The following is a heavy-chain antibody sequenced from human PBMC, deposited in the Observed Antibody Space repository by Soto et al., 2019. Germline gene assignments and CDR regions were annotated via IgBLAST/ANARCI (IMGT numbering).Heavy chain of an antibody. D-gene: IGHD1-1*01. CDR2: MSHSGGT. CDR1: GGFVSSGSYY. J-gene: IGHJ3*02. CDR3: ARVERGTATTVVDAFDI. V-gene: IGHV4-34*01. Sequence: QVQLQQWGAGLLKPSETLSLTCAVYGGFVSSGSYYWSWIRQPPGKGLEWIGEMSHSGGTHFNQSLKSRVTISVDTSKNQFSLKMSSVIAADTALYYCARVERGTATTVVDAFDIWGPGTMVTVSS.